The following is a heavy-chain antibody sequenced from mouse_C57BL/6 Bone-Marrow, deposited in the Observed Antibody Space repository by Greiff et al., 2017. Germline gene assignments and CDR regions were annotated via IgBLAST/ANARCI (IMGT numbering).Heavy chain of an antibody. CDR3: ARNPGQLGRRSFYYFDY. CDR1: GFSLTSYG. J-gene: IGHJ2*01. V-gene: IGHV2-2*01. CDR2: IWSGGST. Sequence: QVQLKQSGPGLVQPSQSLSITCTVSGFSLTSYGVHWVRQSPGKGLEWLGVIWSGGSTDYNAAFISRLSISKDNSKSQVFFKMNSLQADDTAIYYCARNPGQLGRRSFYYFDYWGQGTTLTVSS. D-gene: IGHD4-1*02.